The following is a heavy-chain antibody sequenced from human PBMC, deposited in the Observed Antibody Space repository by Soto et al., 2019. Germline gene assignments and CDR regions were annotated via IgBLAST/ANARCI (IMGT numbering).Heavy chain of an antibody. Sequence: QVQLVQSGAEVKKPGASVKVSCKASGYTFTNHGITWVRQAPGQGLERMGWISAYNGNTNYAQTLQGRVTMTTDTPTSTANMELSGLRSDDTAVYYCARDNPRATYYFDSWGQGTLVTVSS. CDR2: ISAYNGNT. CDR1: GYTFTNHG. CDR3: ARDNPRATYYFDS. J-gene: IGHJ4*02. V-gene: IGHV1-18*01.